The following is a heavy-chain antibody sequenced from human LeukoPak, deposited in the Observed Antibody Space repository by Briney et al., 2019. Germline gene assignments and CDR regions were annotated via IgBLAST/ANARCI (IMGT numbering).Heavy chain of an antibody. J-gene: IGHJ4*02. Sequence: SETLSLTCAVYGGSFSGYYWSWIRQPPRKGLEWTGEINHSGSTNYNPSLKSRVTISVDTSKNQFSLKLSSVTAADTAVYYCARGGSSWYPLYYFDYWGQGTLVTVSS. V-gene: IGHV4-34*01. CDR1: GGSFSGYY. CDR2: INHSGST. CDR3: ARGGSSWYPLYYFDY. D-gene: IGHD6-13*01.